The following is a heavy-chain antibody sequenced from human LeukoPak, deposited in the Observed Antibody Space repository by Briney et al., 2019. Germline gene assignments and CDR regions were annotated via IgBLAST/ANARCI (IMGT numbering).Heavy chain of an antibody. J-gene: IGHJ6*02. CDR2: ISSSSSTI. V-gene: IGHV3-48*01. CDR1: GFTFSSYS. Sequence: GGSLRLSCAASGFTFSSYSMNWVRQAPGKGLEWVSYISSSSSTIYYADSVKGRFTISRDNAKNSLYLQMNSLRPEDTAVYYCARGNSVSYYYYGLDVWGQGTTVTVSS. CDR3: ARGNSVSYYYYGLDV. D-gene: IGHD5/OR15-5a*01.